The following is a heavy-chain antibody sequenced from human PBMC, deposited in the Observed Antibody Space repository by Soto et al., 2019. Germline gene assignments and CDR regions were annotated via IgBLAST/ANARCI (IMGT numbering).Heavy chain of an antibody. CDR1: AGTFTAYH. D-gene: IGHD6-19*01. CDR3: ATTSGHYSSAWQRLDV. CDR2: INPYNGAT. J-gene: IGHJ6*02. Sequence: QVQLVQSGAEVKKSGSSVKVSCKASAGTFTAYHVHWVRQAPGQGLEWMAWINPYNGATNYAQRFQDRVTLTSDTSISTAYMEINKLTSDDAAVYYCATTSGHYSSAWQRLDVWGRGTTVTVSS. V-gene: IGHV1-2*02.